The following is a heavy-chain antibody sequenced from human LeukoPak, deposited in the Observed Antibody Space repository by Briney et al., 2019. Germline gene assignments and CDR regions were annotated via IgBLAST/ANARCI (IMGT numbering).Heavy chain of an antibody. V-gene: IGHV5-51*01. CDR3: ARLRRPLGYCSGSDCYYFDY. CDR1: GYTFTSYF. D-gene: IGHD2-15*01. Sequence: GESLKISCKGSGYTFTSYFIGWVRQMPGKGLEWMGIIYPGDSNIRHSPSFQGQVTISADRSISTAYLQWSSLEASDTAMYYCARLRRPLGYCSGSDCYYFDYWGQGTLVTVSS. J-gene: IGHJ4*02. CDR2: IYPGDSNI.